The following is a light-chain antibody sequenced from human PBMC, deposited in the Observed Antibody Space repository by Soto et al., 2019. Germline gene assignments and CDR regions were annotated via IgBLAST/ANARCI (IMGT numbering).Light chain of an antibody. CDR1: QSLNSK. J-gene: IGKJ2*01. V-gene: IGKV3-15*01. Sequence: EIVMTQPPATLSVSPGARATLSCRASQSLNSKLAWYQRKPGQAPRLLMYGTSTRATGIPARFSGSGSGTEFTLTISSLQSEYFAVYYCQQYNNWPPAFGQGTRLEIK. CDR2: GTS. CDR3: QQYNNWPPA.